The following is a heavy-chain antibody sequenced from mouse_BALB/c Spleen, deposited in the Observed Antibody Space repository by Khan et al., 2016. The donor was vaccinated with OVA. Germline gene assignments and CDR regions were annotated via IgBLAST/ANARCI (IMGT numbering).Heavy chain of an antibody. CDR3: ARRTTEYALDY. V-gene: IGHV1-4*01. D-gene: IGHD2-14*01. J-gene: IGHJ4*01. CDR2: INPRSDYT. CDR1: GYTFTSHT. Sequence: QVQLKESGAELARPGASVKMSCKASGYTFTSHTMHWVKQRPGQGLEWIGYINPRSDYTQYNPKFNDKATLTADISSSTAYMQLSSLTSEDSAVYYCARRTTEYALDYWGQGTSVTVSS.